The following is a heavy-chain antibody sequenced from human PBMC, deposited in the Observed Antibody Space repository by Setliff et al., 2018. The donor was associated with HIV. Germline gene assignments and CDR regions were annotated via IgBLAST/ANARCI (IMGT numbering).Heavy chain of an antibody. CDR1: GFTFNTYA. CDR2: ISGSGSST. CDR3: AKDDRGGGYQGVCDY. D-gene: IGHD1-26*01. J-gene: IGHJ4*02. Sequence: GGSLRLSCAASGFTFNTYAMTWVRQAPGKGLEWVSSISGSGSSTYYTDSVKGRFTISRDNSKNTVYLQMNSLRAEDTAIYYCAKDDRGGGYQGVCDYWGQGTLVTVSS. V-gene: IGHV3-23*01.